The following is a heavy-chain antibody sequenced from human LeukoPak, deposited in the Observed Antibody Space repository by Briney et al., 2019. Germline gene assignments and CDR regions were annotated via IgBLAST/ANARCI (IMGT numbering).Heavy chain of an antibody. Sequence: SETLSLTCTVSGDSIGSSSYYWGWIRQPPGKGLEWIGSIYYSGSTYYNPSLKSRVTISVDTSKNQFSLKLSSVTAADTAVYYCARDQAYSSSCWFDPWGQGTLVTVSS. CDR2: IYYSGST. J-gene: IGHJ5*02. V-gene: IGHV4-39*07. CDR3: ARDQAYSSSCWFDP. CDR1: GDSIGSSSYY. D-gene: IGHD6-13*01.